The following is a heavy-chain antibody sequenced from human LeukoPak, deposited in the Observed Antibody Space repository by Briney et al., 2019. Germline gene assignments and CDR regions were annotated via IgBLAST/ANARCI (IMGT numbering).Heavy chain of an antibody. CDR1: GFTFSSYS. CDR3: AREDITMIVVVSYGMDV. J-gene: IGHJ6*02. CDR2: ISSSSSYI. Sequence: GGSLRLSCAASGFTFSSYSMNWVRQAPGKGLEWVSSISSSSSYIYYADSVKGRFTISRDNAKNSLYLQMNSLRAEDTAVYYCAREDITMIVVVSYGMDVWGQGTTVTFSS. D-gene: IGHD3-22*01. V-gene: IGHV3-21*01.